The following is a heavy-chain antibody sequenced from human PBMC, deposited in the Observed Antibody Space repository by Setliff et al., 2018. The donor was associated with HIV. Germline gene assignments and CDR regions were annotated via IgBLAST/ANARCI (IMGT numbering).Heavy chain of an antibody. CDR3: VKARVDGDYYYYYGMDV. J-gene: IGHJ6*02. D-gene: IGHD4-17*01. V-gene: IGHV3-64D*09. CDR2: INSNGGST. Sequence: PGGSLRLSCAASGFTFSDYYMSWIRQAPWKGLEYVSTINSNGGSTYYADSVKGRFTISRDNSKNTLYLQMSSLSAEDTAVYYCVKARVDGDYYYYYGMDVWGQGTTVTVSS. CDR1: GFTFSDYY.